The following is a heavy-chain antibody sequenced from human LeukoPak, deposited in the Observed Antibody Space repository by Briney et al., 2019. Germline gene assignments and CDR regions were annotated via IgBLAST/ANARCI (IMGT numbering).Heavy chain of an antibody. CDR3: ARGARGYDYYFDY. V-gene: IGHV1-69*01. J-gene: IGHJ4*02. CDR2: IIPIFGTA. CDR1: GGPFSSYA. Sequence: SVKASFKASGGPFSSYANSWVRPAPGQGLEWMGGIIPIFGTANYAQKFQGRVTLTADESTSTAYMELSSLRSEDTAVYYCARGARGYDYYFDYWGQGTLVTVSS. D-gene: IGHD5-12*01.